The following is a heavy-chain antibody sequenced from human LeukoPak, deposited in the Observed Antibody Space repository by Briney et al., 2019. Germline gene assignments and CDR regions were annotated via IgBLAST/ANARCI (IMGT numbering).Heavy chain of an antibody. CDR3: AKAVTQAFDY. J-gene: IGHJ4*02. V-gene: IGHV3-23*01. CDR1: GFTFSIYA. Sequence: GGSLRLTCAAYGFTFSIYAMSWVRQAPGKGLEWVSAISGSGGSTYYADSVKGRFTISRDNSKNTLYLQMNSLRAEDTAVYYCAKAVTQAFDYWGQGTLVTVSS. CDR2: ISGSGGST. D-gene: IGHD4-4*01.